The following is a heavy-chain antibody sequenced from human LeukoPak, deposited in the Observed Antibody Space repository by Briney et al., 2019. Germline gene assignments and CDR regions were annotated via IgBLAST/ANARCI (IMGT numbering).Heavy chain of an antibody. CDR2: ISSSGSTI. CDR1: GFTFSDYY. D-gene: IGHD1-7*01. CDR3: ASPKSNWNFFSGDY. J-gene: IGHJ4*02. Sequence: GGSLRLSCAASGFTFSDYYMSWIRQAPGKGLEWVSYISSSGSTIHYADSVKGRFTISRDNAKNSLYLQMNSLRAEDTAVYYCASPKSNWNFFSGDYWGQGTLVTVSS. V-gene: IGHV3-11*01.